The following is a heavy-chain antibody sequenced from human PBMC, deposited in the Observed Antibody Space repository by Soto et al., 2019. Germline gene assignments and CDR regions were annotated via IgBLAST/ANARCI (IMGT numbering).Heavy chain of an antibody. D-gene: IGHD3-16*01. CDR2: ILPIFTTS. CDR3: ARGSLGRPYYFDF. J-gene: IGHJ4*02. CDR1: GGSFSNHA. Sequence: QMQLVQSGADMKKPGSSVRVSCRTSGGSFSNHAINWVRLAPGQGLEWMGGILPIFTTSDYAQNFQGRLSFTSDETTSTVYMELSSLRSDDTAVYYCARGSLGRPYYFDFWGQGTLVTVSS. V-gene: IGHV1-69*01.